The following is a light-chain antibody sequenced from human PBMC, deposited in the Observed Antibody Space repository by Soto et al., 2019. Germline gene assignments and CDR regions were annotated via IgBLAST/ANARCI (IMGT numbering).Light chain of an antibody. V-gene: IGLV2-23*01. J-gene: IGLJ2*01. Sequence: QSALTQPASVSGSPEQSITISCTGTSSDIGAYNLVSWYQQHAGKAPSLIIYEGTKRPSGISHRFSGSKADNTAFLTISRRRAEEDAHYHCFSYACSRTVVFGGGTKLTVL. CDR1: SSDIGAYNL. CDR2: EGT. CDR3: FSYACSRTVV.